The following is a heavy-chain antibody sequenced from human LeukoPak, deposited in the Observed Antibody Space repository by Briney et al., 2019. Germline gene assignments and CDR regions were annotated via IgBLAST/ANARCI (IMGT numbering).Heavy chain of an antibody. CDR1: GFTFSSYA. J-gene: IGHJ4*02. CDR3: AKIGSGSYYQVY. D-gene: IGHD3-10*01. V-gene: IGHV3-23*01. Sequence: PGGSLRLSCAASGFTFSSYAMTWVRQAPGKGLEWVSTISGSGGNTYNADSVKGRFTISRDNSKNTLYLQMNSLRAEDTAVYYCAKIGSGSYYQVYWGQGTLVTVSS. CDR2: ISGSGGNT.